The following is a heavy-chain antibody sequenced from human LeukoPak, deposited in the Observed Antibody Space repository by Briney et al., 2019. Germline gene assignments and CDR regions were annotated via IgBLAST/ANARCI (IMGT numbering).Heavy chain of an antibody. CDR3: ARGSKITIFGKFDY. CDR1: GGSISSYY. Sequence: PSETLSLTCTVSGGSISSYYWDWIRQPPGKGLEWIGEINHSGSTNYNPSLKSRVTISVDTSKNQFSLKLSSVTAADTAVYYCARGSKITIFGKFDYWGQGTLVTVSS. J-gene: IGHJ4*02. V-gene: IGHV4-34*01. CDR2: INHSGST. D-gene: IGHD3-3*01.